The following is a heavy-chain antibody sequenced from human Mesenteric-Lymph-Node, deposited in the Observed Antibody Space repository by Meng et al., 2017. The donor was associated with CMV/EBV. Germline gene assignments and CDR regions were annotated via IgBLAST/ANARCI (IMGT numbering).Heavy chain of an antibody. CDR3: VSGDDDADTLDV. D-gene: IGHD4-17*01. Sequence: ASVKVSCKASGYTFTSYYMRWVRQAPGQGLEWMGIINPSGGSTSYAQKFQGRVTMTRDTSTSTVYMELSSLRYDDTAIYYCVSGDDDADTLDVWGQGTMVTVSS. V-gene: IGHV1-46*01. CDR2: INPSGGST. CDR1: GYTFTSYY. J-gene: IGHJ3*01.